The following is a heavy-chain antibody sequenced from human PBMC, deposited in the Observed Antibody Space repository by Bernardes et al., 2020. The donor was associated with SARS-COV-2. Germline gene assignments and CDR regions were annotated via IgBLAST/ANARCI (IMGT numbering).Heavy chain of an antibody. J-gene: IGHJ4*02. D-gene: IGHD6-13*01. V-gene: IGHV4-59*12. CDR3: ARESYSSSWFGYFDS. CDR2: IYYSGST. CDR1: GGSISRYY. Sequence: LSLTCTVSGGSISRYYWSWIRQPPGKGLEWIGYIYYSGSTNYNPSLRSRVTISLDTSNQFSLKLASVTAADTAVYYCARESYSSSWFGYFDSWGRGTLVTVS.